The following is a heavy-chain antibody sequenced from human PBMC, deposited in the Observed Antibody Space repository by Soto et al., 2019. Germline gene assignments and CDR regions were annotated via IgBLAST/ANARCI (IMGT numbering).Heavy chain of an antibody. CDR2: ISGSGDRT. CDR1: GFTFGTYA. V-gene: IGHV3-23*01. CDR3: AKDTVAIRSFYFDS. D-gene: IGHD2-21*01. J-gene: IGHJ4*02. Sequence: GGSLRLSCEASGFTFGTYAMIWVRQAPGKGLEWVSTISGSGDRTYYADSVTGRFTISRDNSKNTLYLQMHSLGVEDTAVYFCAKDTVAIRSFYFDSWAQGTLVTVSS.